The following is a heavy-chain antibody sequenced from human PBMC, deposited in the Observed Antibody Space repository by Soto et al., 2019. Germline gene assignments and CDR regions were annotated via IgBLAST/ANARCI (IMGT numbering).Heavy chain of an antibody. CDR2: INPNSGGT. V-gene: IGHV1-2*04. CDR3: ARDKYYYDSSGYRGRDAFVI. D-gene: IGHD3-22*01. CDR1: GYTFTGYY. Sequence: ASVKVSCKASGYTFTGYYMHWVRQAPGQGLEWMGWINPNSGGTNYAQKFQGWVTMTRDTSITTAYMELSRLRSDDTAVYYCARDKYYYDSSGYRGRDAFVIWGQGTMVTVSS. J-gene: IGHJ3*02.